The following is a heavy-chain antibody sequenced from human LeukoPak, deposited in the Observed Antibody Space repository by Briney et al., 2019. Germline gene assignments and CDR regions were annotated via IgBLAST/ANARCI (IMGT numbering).Heavy chain of an antibody. CDR1: GGTFSSYA. D-gene: IGHD2-15*01. Sequence: ASVKVSCKASGGTFSSYAISWVRQAPGQGLAWMGGIIPIFGTANYAQKFQGRVTITADKSTSTAYMELSSLRSEDTAVYYCARVKNYCSGGSCYFDYWGQGTLVTVSS. J-gene: IGHJ4*02. CDR2: IIPIFGTA. V-gene: IGHV1-69*06. CDR3: ARVKNYCSGGSCYFDY.